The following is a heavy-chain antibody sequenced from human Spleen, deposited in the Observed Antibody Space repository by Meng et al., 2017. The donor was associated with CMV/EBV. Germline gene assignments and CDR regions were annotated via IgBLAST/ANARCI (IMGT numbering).Heavy chain of an antibody. CDR3: AREGAEVAHDAFDI. Sequence: GESLKISCAASGFTVSSYAMHWVRQAPGKGLEWVAVISYDGSNKYYADSVKGRFTISRDNSKNTLYLQMNSLRAEDTAVYYCAREGAEVAHDAFDIWGQGTMVTVSS. CDR2: ISYDGSNK. D-gene: IGHD2-15*01. CDR1: GFTVSSYA. J-gene: IGHJ3*02. V-gene: IGHV3-30-3*01.